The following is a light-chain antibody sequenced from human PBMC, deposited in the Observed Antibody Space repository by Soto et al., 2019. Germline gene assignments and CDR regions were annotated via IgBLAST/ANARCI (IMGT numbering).Light chain of an antibody. J-gene: IGKJ4*01. V-gene: IGKV1-12*01. Sequence: DIQMTQSPSSVSASVGDRVTITCRASQGISSRLAWYQQKPGKAPNLLIYAASNLQSGVPSRFSGSGAETDFTLTIGRLQPEDFATYYCQQDNSFPLTFGGGTKVEIK. CDR3: QQDNSFPLT. CDR1: QGISSR. CDR2: AAS.